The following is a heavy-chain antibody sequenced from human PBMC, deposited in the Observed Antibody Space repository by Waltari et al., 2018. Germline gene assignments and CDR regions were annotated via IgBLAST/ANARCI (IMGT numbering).Heavy chain of an antibody. D-gene: IGHD1-1*01. CDR3: ARLNDDHDFQALDF. Sequence: ELQLLESGGGFVQPGGSLRLLCAASGFSFVNYAMTWVRKAPGKGLEWVSGISGSGDSIYYADSVKGRFTISRDNSKNTLTLQVNSLRGEDTAVYYCARLNDDHDFQALDFWGQGTLVTVSS. V-gene: IGHV3-23*01. CDR1: GFSFVNYA. J-gene: IGHJ4*02. CDR2: ISGSGDSI.